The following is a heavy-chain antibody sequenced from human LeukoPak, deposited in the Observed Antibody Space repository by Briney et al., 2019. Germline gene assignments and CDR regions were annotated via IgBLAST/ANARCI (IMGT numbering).Heavy chain of an antibody. J-gene: IGHJ6*03. CDR2: INHSGST. CDR1: GGSFSGYY. Sequence: SETLSLTCAVYGGSFSGYYWSWIRQPPGKGLEWIGEINHSGSTNYNPSLKSRVTISVDTSKNQFSLKLSSVTAANTAVYYCARSNSGLRLGEVSLYYYYYYMDVWGKGTTVTVSS. V-gene: IGHV4-34*01. D-gene: IGHD3-16*02. CDR3: ARSNSGLRLGEVSLYYYYYYMDV.